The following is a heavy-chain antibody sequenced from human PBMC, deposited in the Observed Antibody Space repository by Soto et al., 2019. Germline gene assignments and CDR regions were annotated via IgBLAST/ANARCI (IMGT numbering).Heavy chain of an antibody. CDR3: ARVDHRGYFAILPDS. CDR2: IYDSVNT. V-gene: IGHV4-31*03. D-gene: IGHD3-3*02. Sequence: QVQLQESGPGLVKPSQTLSLTCTVSGDSLSSGGHYWSWIRQHPGKGLEWIGHIYDSVNTYYSPSLRSRVTISADMSKYRFALNLRSVTAADTVVYYCARVDHRGYFAILPDSWGQGTLVTVSS. J-gene: IGHJ4*02. CDR1: GDSLSSGGHY.